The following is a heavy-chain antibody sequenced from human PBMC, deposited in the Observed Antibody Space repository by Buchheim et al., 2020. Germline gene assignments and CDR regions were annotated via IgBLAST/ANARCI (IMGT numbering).Heavy chain of an antibody. CDR2: MNPNSGNT. J-gene: IGHJ6*02. V-gene: IGHV1-8*01. Sequence: QVQLVQSGAEVKKPGASVKVSCKASGYTFTSYDINWVRQATGQGLEWMGWMNPNSGNTGYAQKFQGRVTMTRNTSISTAYMELSSLRSEDTAVYYCARGKISSPYHLLFYYYYGMDVWGQGTT. D-gene: IGHD2-2*01. CDR3: ARGKISSPYHLLFYYYYGMDV. CDR1: GYTFTSYD.